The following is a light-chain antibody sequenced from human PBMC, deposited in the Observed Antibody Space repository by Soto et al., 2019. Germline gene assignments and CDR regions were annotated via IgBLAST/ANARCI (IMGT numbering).Light chain of an antibody. J-gene: IGKJ3*01. Sequence: EVVWTQAPGTLSLSPGERATFSCSPSQRFTSSSSAWYQQTPGDAPRQLIYGASSRATGVTDRFSGSGSGTDFTLTVSRLDPYDCAVYYCQQYGSSLRFTVGPGTKVDIK. V-gene: IGKV3-20*01. CDR3: QQYGSSLRFT. CDR2: GAS. CDR1: QRFTSSS.